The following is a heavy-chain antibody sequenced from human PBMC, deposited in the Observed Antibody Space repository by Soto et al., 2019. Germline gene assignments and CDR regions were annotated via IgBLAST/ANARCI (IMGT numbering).Heavy chain of an antibody. D-gene: IGHD6-19*01. V-gene: IGHV3-7*01. CDR2: INQDGSEK. Sequence: GGSLRLSCAIFESTVSRDWMNWVRQAPGKGLEWVAHINQDGSEKYYADSVKGRFTISRDNSKNTLYLQMNSLRAEDTAVYYCAIYSSGWYPLDYWGQGTLVTVSS. CDR3: AIYSSGWYPLDY. J-gene: IGHJ4*02. CDR1: ESTVSRDW.